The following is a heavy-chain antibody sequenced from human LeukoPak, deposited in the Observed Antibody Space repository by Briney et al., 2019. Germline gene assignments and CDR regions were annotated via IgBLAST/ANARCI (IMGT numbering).Heavy chain of an antibody. CDR1: GGSISSYS. D-gene: IGHD6-19*01. V-gene: IGHV4-59*01. CDR2: IYYSGNT. J-gene: IGHJ4*02. Sequence: SETLSLTCTVSGGSISSYSWSWIRQPPGKGLEWIGNIYYSGNTNYNPSLKSRVTISVDTSKNQFSVKLSSVTAADTAVYYCTRVVSSSGWGTYSDYWGQGTLVTVSS. CDR3: TRVVSSSGWGTYSDY.